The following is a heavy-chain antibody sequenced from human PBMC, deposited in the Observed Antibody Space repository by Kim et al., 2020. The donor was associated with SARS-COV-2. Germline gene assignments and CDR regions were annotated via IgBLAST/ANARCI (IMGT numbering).Heavy chain of an antibody. CDR3: ASSDSSGHSLVDYYYYGM. Sequence: GGSLRLSCAASGFTVSSNYMSWVRQAPGKGLEWVSVIYSGGSTYYADSVKGRFTISRDNSKNTLYLQMNSRRAEDTAASYCASSDSSGHSLVDYYYYGM. J-gene: IGHJ6*01. V-gene: IGHV3-53*01. D-gene: IGHD3-22*01. CDR1: GFTVSSNY. CDR2: IYSGGST.